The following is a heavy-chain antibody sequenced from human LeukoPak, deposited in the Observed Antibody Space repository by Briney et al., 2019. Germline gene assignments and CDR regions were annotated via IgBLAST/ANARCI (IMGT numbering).Heavy chain of an antibody. J-gene: IGHJ5*02. CDR1: GGSISSSNW. Sequence: SSETLSLTCAVSGGSISSSNWWSWVRQPPGKGLEWIGEIYHSGSTNYNPSLKSRVTISVDKSKNQFSLKLSSVTAADTAVYYCASLLNGGVSHWFDPWGQGTLVTVSS. CDR2: IYHSGST. V-gene: IGHV4-4*02. D-gene: IGHD7-27*01. CDR3: ASLLNGGVSHWFDP.